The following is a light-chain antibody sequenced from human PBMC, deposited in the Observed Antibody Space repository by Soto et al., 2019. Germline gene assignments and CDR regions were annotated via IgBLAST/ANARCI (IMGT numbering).Light chain of an antibody. J-gene: IGLJ1*01. CDR1: SSDVGGYNY. Sequence: QSALTQPASVSGSPGQSITISCTGTSSDVGGYNYVSWYQQRPGKAPKLMIYEVSNRPSGVSNRFPGSKSGNTASLTISGLQAEDEADYYCSSYTSSSTPYVFGTGTKLTVL. CDR2: EVS. CDR3: SSYTSSSTPYV. V-gene: IGLV2-14*01.